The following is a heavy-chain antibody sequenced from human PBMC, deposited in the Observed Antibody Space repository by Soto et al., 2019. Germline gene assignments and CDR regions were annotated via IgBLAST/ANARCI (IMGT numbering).Heavy chain of an antibody. CDR1: GGTFSIYT. D-gene: IGHD2-2*01. CDR2: IIPILDIS. Sequence: QAQLVQSGAEVKKPGSSVTVSCKASGGTFSIYTFSWVRQAPGQGLEWIGRIIPILDISSYTQKFQDRVTITADNSTNTAHMELSRLTSEDTAVYYCASYLGISSNGRTPVWGKGTTVTVSS. J-gene: IGHJ6*03. V-gene: IGHV1-69*02. CDR3: ASYLGISSNGRTPV.